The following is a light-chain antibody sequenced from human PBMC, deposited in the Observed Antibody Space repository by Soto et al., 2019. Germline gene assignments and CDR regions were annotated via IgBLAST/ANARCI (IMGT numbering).Light chain of an antibody. V-gene: IGKV1-5*03. CDR1: QDIGIY. CDR3: QHYNSYSEA. Sequence: DIQMTQSPSSLSASVGDRVTITCRASQDIGIYLAWYQQKPGKVPKLLIYKASTLKSGVPSRFSGSGSGTEFTLTISSLQPDDFATYYCQHYNSYSEAFGQGTKVELK. CDR2: KAS. J-gene: IGKJ1*01.